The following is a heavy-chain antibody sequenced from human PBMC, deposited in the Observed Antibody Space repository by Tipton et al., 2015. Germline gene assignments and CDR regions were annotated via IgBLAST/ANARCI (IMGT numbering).Heavy chain of an antibody. CDR1: GFIFDDYA. CDR3: ARDVIGIVVVTATLNY. J-gene: IGHJ4*02. Sequence: SLRLSCEASGFIFDDYAIHWVRQSPGKGLEYVSGINWNGDTMAYADSVRGRFTISRDNAKNSLYLQMNSLRPDDTAFYYCARDVIGIVVVTATLNYWGQGTLVTVSS. D-gene: IGHD2-21*02. V-gene: IGHV3-9*01. CDR2: INWNGDTM.